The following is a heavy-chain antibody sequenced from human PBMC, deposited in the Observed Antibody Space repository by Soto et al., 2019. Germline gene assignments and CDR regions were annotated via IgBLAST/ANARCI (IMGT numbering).Heavy chain of an antibody. Sequence: GGSLRPSCSASGFTFSSYAMHWVRQAPGKGLEYVSGIRGNGDPPFYADSVKGRFIISRDNSKNTLFLQMSSLSADDTAVYYCVKSRGGNNFDFFDWGQGALVTVSS. J-gene: IGHJ4*02. D-gene: IGHD5-12*01. V-gene: IGHV3-64D*06. CDR2: IRGNGDPP. CDR1: GFTFSSYA. CDR3: VKSRGGNNFDFFD.